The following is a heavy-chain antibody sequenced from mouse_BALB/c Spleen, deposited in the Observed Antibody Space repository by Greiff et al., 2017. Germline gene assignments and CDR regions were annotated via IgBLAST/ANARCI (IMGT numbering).Heavy chain of an antibody. CDR1: GFSLTSYG. CDR3: ARASSTMISAWFAY. J-gene: IGHJ3*01. D-gene: IGHD2-4*01. CDR2: IWAGGST. V-gene: IGHV2-9*02. Sequence: LQESGPGLVAPSQSLSITCTVSGFSLTSYGVHWVRQPPGKGLEWLGVIWAGGSTNYNSALMSRLSISKDNSKSQVFLKMNSLQTDDTAMYYCARASSTMISAWFAYWGQGTLVTVSA.